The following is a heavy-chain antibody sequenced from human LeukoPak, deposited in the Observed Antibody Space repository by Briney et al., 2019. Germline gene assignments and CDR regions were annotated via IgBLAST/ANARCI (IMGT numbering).Heavy chain of an antibody. V-gene: IGHV3-53*01. Sequence: PGGSLRLSCAASAFIVSSNYMSWVRQAPGKGLEWVSMIYSGGTTYYADSVKDRFTISRDNSKNTLYLQMNSLRAEDTAVYYCASVYKYGMDVWGQGTTVIVSS. CDR2: IYSGGTT. J-gene: IGHJ6*02. CDR1: AFIVSSNY. CDR3: ASVYKYGMDV.